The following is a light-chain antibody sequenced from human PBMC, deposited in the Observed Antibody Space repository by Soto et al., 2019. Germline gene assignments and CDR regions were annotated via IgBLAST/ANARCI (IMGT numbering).Light chain of an antibody. CDR1: QSISTW. CDR3: QQYNTCPLT. J-gene: IGKJ4*02. Sequence: DIPMTQSPSTLSASVGDRVTITCRASQSISTWLAWYQQKPGKAPKLLIYKASSLESGVPSRFSGSGSGTEFTLTISSLQPDDFATYYCQQYNTCPLTFGGGTTVEIK. V-gene: IGKV1-5*03. CDR2: KAS.